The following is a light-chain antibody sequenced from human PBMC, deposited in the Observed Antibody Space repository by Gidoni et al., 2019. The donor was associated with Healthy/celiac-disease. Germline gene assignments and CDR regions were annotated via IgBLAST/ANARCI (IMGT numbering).Light chain of an antibody. CDR3: QQYGSSPT. Sequence: IVLTQSPGTLSLSPGERATLSCSASQSVRSSYLAWYQQKPGQAPRLLIYGASSRATGIPDRFSGSGSGTDFTLTISRLEPEDFAVYYCQQYGSSPTFGQGTKVEIK. CDR1: QSVRSSY. CDR2: GAS. J-gene: IGKJ1*01. V-gene: IGKV3-20*01.